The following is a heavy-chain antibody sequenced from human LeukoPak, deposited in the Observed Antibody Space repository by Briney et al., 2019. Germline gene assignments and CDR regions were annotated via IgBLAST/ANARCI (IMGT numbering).Heavy chain of an antibody. CDR1: GYTFTRYD. CDR3: ARGDIVVVPAAIRTSWFDP. Sequence: ASVKVSCKASGYTFTRYDINWVRQATGQGLEWMGWMNPNSGNTGYAQKFQGRVTMTRNTSISTAYMELSSLRSEDTAVYYCARGDIVVVPAAIRTSWFDPWGQGTLVTVSS. CDR2: MNPNSGNT. J-gene: IGHJ5*02. V-gene: IGHV1-8*01. D-gene: IGHD2-2*02.